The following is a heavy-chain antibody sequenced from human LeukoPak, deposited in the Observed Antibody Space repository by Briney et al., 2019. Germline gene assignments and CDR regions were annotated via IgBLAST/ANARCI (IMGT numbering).Heavy chain of an antibody. CDR3: AREQKAVPGMLGIIDY. V-gene: IGHV6-1*01. D-gene: IGHD6-19*01. CDR1: GDSVSSNTAG. J-gene: IGHJ4*02. Sequence: SQTLSLTCAISGDSVSSNTAGWSWIRQSPSRGLEWLGRTFYRSSWNNDYAVSVRSRIIINPDTSMNHVSLHLNSVTPEDTAVYYCAREQKAVPGMLGIIDYWGQGTLVTVSS. CDR2: TFYRSSWNN.